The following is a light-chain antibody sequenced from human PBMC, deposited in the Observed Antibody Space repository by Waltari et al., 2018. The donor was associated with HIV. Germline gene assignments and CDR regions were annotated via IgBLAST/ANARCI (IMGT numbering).Light chain of an antibody. Sequence: DIVMIQSPLSLPVTPGEPASISCRSSQSLLHSNGYNYLHWYLQKPGQSPQLLFYLGSYRASGVPARFSGSGSGTDFTLKISRVEAEDVGVYYCMQSLQTWTFGQGTKVEIK. J-gene: IGKJ1*01. CDR1: QSLLHSNGYNY. CDR2: LGS. V-gene: IGKV2-28*01. CDR3: MQSLQTWT.